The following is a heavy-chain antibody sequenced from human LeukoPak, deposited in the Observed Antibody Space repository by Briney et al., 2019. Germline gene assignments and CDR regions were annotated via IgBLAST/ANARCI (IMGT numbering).Heavy chain of an antibody. CDR3: ARDNYYDSSGFPMDV. V-gene: IGHV1-69*04. D-gene: IGHD3-22*01. CDR1: GGTFSSYA. Sequence: SVKVSCKASGGTFSSYAISWVRQAPGQGLEWMGRIIPIFGIANYAQKFQGRVTIIADKSTSTAYMELSSLRSEDTAVYYCARDNYYDSSGFPMDVWGQGTTVTVSS. J-gene: IGHJ6*02. CDR2: IIPIFGIA.